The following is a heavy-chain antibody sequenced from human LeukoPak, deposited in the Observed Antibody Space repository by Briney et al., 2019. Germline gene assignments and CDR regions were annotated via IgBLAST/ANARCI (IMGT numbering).Heavy chain of an antibody. CDR3: ARESGAYDSSGYSDYYFDY. CDR2: INPNSGGT. D-gene: IGHD3-22*01. J-gene: IGHJ4*02. Sequence: GASVKVSCKASGYTFTGYYMHWVRQAPGQGLEWMGWINPNSGGTNYAQKFQGRVTMTRDTSISTAYMELTRLRSDDTAVYYCARESGAYDSSGYSDYYFDYWGQGALVTVSS. V-gene: IGHV1-2*02. CDR1: GYTFTGYY.